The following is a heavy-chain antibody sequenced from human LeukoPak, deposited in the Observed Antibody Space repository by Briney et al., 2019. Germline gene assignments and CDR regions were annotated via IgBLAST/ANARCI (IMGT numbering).Heavy chain of an antibody. CDR1: GGSISSGDYY. CDR2: IYYSGST. J-gene: IGHJ4*02. D-gene: IGHD4-17*01. CDR3: ARDGPGQPLDY. Sequence: PSQTLSLTCTVSGGSISSGDYYWSWIRQPPGKGLEWIGYIYYSGSTSYNPSLKSRVTMSVDTSKNQFSPKLSSVTAADTAVYYCARDGPGQPLDYWGQGTLVTVSS. V-gene: IGHV4-30-4*08.